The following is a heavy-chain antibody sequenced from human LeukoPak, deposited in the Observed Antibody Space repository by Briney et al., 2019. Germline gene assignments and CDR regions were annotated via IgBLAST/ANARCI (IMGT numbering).Heavy chain of an antibody. J-gene: IGHJ4*02. CDR1: GFSFSNYA. Sequence: GGSLRLSCVPSGFSFSNYAMSWVRQAPGKGLEWVSSISGSGGSTHYADSVKGRFTISRDNSKNTLYLQMNSLRAEDTAVYYCAKARSVWDFDYWGQGTLVTVSS. CDR2: ISGSGGST. CDR3: AKARSVWDFDY. V-gene: IGHV3-23*01. D-gene: IGHD1-14*01.